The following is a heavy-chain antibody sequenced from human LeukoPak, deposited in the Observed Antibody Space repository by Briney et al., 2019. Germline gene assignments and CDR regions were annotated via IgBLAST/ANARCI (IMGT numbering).Heavy chain of an antibody. CDR3: ARGRAAFDP. J-gene: IGHJ5*02. V-gene: IGHV3-23*01. D-gene: IGHD2-15*01. CDR2: ISSSGGST. Sequence: GGSLRLSCAASGFNFTNYAMNWVRQAPGRGLEWVSLISSSGGSTYYAGSVKGRFTISRDNSKSTLYLQMNSLRAEDTAVYYCARGRAAFDPWGQGTLVTVSS. CDR1: GFNFTNYA.